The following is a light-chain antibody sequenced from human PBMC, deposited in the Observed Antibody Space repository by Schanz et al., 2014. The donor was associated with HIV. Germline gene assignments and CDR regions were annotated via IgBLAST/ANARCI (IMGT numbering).Light chain of an antibody. Sequence: QSALTQPAFVSGSPGQSITISCTGSSSDVGGYNYVSWYQQHPDKAPKLMIYDVSDRPSGVSNRFSGSKSGNTASLTISGLQAEDEADYYCSSYTSSSTWVFGGGTKLTVL. CDR1: SSDVGGYNY. CDR3: SSYTSSSTWV. CDR2: DVS. V-gene: IGLV2-14*03. J-gene: IGLJ3*02.